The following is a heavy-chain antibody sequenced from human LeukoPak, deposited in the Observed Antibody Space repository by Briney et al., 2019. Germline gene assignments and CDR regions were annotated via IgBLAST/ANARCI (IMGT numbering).Heavy chain of an antibody. V-gene: IGHV4-39*01. Sequence: SETLSLTCTVSGGSISSSSYNWGWIRQPPGKGLEWIGSIYYSGSTYYNPSLKSRVTISVDMSKNQFSLKLSSVTAADTAVYYCARFGVRGVNNNWFDPWGQGTLVTVSS. J-gene: IGHJ5*02. CDR3: ARFGVRGVNNNWFDP. CDR2: IYYSGST. D-gene: IGHD3-10*01. CDR1: GGSISSSSYN.